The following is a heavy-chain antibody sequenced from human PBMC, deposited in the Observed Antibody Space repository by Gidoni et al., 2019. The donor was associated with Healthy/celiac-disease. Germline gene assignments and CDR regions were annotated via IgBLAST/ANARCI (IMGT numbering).Heavy chain of an antibody. D-gene: IGHD1-7*01. CDR2: ISSSSSYI. J-gene: IGHJ6*02. V-gene: IGHV3-21*01. CDR3: AKNYHSRYYYYGMDV. Sequence: GLEWVSSISSSSSYIYYADSVKGRFTISRDNAKNSLYLQMNSLRAEDTAVYYCAKNYHSRYYYYGMDVWGQGTTVTVSS.